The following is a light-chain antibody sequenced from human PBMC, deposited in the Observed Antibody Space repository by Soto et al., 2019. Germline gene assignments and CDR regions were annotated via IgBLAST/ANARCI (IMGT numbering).Light chain of an antibody. V-gene: IGLV1-40*01. CDR2: GNR. Sequence: QSVLTQPPSVSGAPGQRVTISCTGSSSNIGAGYDVHWYQQLPGTAPKLVIYGNRNRPSGVPDRFSGYKSGTSACLAITGLKAEDEDDYYCQSYDSSLSGSKVVFGGGTKLTVL. CDR1: SSNIGAGYD. J-gene: IGLJ2*01. CDR3: QSYDSSLSGSKVV.